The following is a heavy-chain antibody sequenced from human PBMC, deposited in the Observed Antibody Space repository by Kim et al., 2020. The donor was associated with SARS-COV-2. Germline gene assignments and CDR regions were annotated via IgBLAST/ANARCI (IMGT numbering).Heavy chain of an antibody. CDR2: INPNRGGA. CDR1: GYTFTAYY. D-gene: IGHD2-2*01. Sequence: ASVKVSCKASGYTFTAYYIHWVRQAPGQGLEWMGWINPNRGGASFAQNFQGRVTMTRDTSTSTAYMELSRLTSDDTAVYYCARDQACSSNICQRYYYGLDVWGQGTTLTV. J-gene: IGHJ6*01. CDR3: ARDQACSSNICQRYYYGLDV. V-gene: IGHV1-2*02.